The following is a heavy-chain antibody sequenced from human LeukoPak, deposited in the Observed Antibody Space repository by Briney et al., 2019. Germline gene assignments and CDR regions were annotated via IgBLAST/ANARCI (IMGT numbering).Heavy chain of an antibody. D-gene: IGHD3-22*01. V-gene: IGHV4-59*01. CDR3: ARTKYYYDSSGYPPPFDY. Sequence: SETLSLTCTVSGGSLSNYYWSWIRQPPAKGLEWIGYIYYIGSTNYNPSLKSRVTISVDTSKNQFPLKLSSVTAADTAVYYCARTKYYYDSSGYPPPFDYWGQGTLVTVPS. CDR2: IYYIGST. J-gene: IGHJ4*02. CDR1: GGSLSNYY.